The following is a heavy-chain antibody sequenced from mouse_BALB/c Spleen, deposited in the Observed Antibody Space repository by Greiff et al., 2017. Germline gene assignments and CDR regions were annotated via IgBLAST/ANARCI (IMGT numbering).Heavy chain of an antibody. D-gene: IGHD1-1*01. V-gene: IGHV5-6-4*01. Sequence: EVKLMESGGGLVKPGGSLKLSCAASGFTFSSYTMSWVRQTPEKRLEWVATISSGGSYTYYPDSVKGRFTISRDNAKNTLYLQMSSLKSEDTAMYYCTRDPYYGSSPFAYWGQGTLVTVSA. J-gene: IGHJ3*01. CDR1: GFTFSSYT. CDR2: ISSGGSYT. CDR3: TRDPYYGSSPFAY.